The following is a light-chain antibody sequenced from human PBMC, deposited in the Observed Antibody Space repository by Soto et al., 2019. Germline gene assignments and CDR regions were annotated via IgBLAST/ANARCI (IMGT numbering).Light chain of an antibody. Sequence: QSVLTQPRSVSGSPGQSVTISCTGTSSEVGGYNYVSWYQQHPGKAPKLMIYDVSKRPSGVPDRFSGSKSGNTASLTISGLQAEDEADYYCCSYAGSYTLVFGTGTKLTVL. CDR3: CSYAGSYTLV. J-gene: IGLJ1*01. CDR1: SSEVGGYNY. CDR2: DVS. V-gene: IGLV2-11*01.